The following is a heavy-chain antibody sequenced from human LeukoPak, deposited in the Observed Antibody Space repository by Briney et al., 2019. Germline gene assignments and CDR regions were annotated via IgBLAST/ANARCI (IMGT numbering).Heavy chain of an antibody. D-gene: IGHD3-22*01. J-gene: IGHJ4*02. CDR1: GDSINSLDL. CDR3: AGLVGRYSSGLYYYYFDY. Sequence: SGPLSLTCTVSGDSINSLDLWSWVRQPPGKGLEWIGEMYLSGTTHSNPSVKSRVTISIDKSKNQFFLNLSSVTAADTAVYYCAGLVGRYSSGLYYYYFDYRGQGTLVTVSS. CDR2: MYLSGTT. V-gene: IGHV4-4*02.